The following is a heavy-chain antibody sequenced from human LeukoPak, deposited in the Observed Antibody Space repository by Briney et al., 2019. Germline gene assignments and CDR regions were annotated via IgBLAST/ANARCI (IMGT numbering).Heavy chain of an antibody. D-gene: IGHD2-2*01. V-gene: IGHV3-23*01. CDR3: AKDCSSTSCPTSDY. Sequence: GGSLRLSCAASGFTFSSYAMSWVRQSPGKGLEWVSAISGSGVSTYYADSVKGRFTISRDNSKNTLYLQMNSLRAEDTAVYYCAKDCSSTSCPTSDYWGQGTLVTVSS. J-gene: IGHJ4*02. CDR2: ISGSGVST. CDR1: GFTFSSYA.